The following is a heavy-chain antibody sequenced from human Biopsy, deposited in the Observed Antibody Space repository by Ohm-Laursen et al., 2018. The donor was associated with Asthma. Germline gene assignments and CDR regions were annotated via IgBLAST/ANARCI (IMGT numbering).Heavy chain of an antibody. D-gene: IGHD6-19*01. CDR1: VLTVSRDH. Sequence: SLRLSCTASVLTVSRDHIFWVRQPPGKGLERGSVIYSGGTSHTADSVRGRFTISRDFSKNTLHLQMHSLRVEDTAVYYCARGDSSGWSHYYFDYWGQGTLVTVSS. CDR3: ARGDSSGWSHYYFDY. V-gene: IGHV3-53*01. CDR2: IYSGGTS. J-gene: IGHJ4*02.